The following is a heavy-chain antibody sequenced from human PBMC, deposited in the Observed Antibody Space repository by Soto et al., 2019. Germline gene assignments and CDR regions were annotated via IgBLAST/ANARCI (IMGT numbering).Heavy chain of an antibody. CDR1: GFIFSSYS. V-gene: IGHV3-30-3*01. D-gene: IGHD2-21*02. Sequence: GGSLRLSCAASGFIFSSYSMHWVRQAPGKGLEWVALISFNTNDKYYADSVKGRFTISRDNSKNTLYLQMNSLRGDDTAVYYCARQLAYCAGDCYTEPIDYWGQGTLVTVSS. CDR2: ISFNTNDK. J-gene: IGHJ4*02. CDR3: ARQLAYCAGDCYTEPIDY.